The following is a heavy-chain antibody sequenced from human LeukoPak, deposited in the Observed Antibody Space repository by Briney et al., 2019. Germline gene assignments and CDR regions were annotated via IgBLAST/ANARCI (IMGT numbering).Heavy chain of an antibody. CDR2: INPNSGGT. V-gene: IGHV1-2*06. D-gene: IGHD1-1*01. Sequence: ASVKVSCKASGYIFTGYYMHWVRQAPGQGLEWVGRINPNSGGTNYAQKFQGRVTMTRDTSISTAYMELSSLMSDDTAVYYCATTYSTVFDYWGQGTLVTVSS. J-gene: IGHJ4*02. CDR3: ATTYSTVFDY. CDR1: GYIFTGYY.